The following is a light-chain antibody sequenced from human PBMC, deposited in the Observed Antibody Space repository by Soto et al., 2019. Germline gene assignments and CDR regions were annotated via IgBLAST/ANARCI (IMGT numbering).Light chain of an antibody. J-gene: IGKJ2*01. Sequence: EIVLTQSPGTLSLSPGERATLSCRASQSVRSSYLAWYQQKPGQAPRLLIYGASSRATGIPDRFSGSGSGTDLTLTISRLEPEDFAVYYCQQYGSSPTFGQGTKLEIK. V-gene: IGKV3-20*01. CDR3: QQYGSSPT. CDR1: QSVRSSY. CDR2: GAS.